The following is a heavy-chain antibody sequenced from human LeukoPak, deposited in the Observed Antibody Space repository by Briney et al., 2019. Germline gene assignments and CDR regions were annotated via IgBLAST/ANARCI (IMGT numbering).Heavy chain of an antibody. CDR1: GFTFSNYW. CDR2: IKPDGGEQ. D-gene: IGHD3-10*01. V-gene: IGHV3-7*03. Sequence: GGVLRLSCVASGFTFSNYWMNWVRQAPGKGLEWVANIKPDGGEQYYVDSVKGRFTISRDNADNSLYLQLSSLRAEDTAVYYCARDGYYGSGSYPYYYGMGVWGQGTTVTVSS. J-gene: IGHJ6*02. CDR3: ARDGYYGSGSYPYYYGMGV.